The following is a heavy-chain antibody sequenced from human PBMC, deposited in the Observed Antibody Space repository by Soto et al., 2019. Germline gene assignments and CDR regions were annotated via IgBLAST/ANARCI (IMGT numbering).Heavy chain of an antibody. Sequence: QLQLQESGPGLVKPSESLSLTCTVSGDSFTIDSYYWAWIRQPPGKGLEWLGTISHTGTTFHNPSLKSRLTMSVDTSQNQFSLNLSSVTAADTALYFCARHSDKYVSSWYGLGSWGQGTLVTVSS. CDR2: ISHTGTT. CDR3: ARHSDKYVSSWYGLGS. V-gene: IGHV4-39*01. D-gene: IGHD6-13*01. J-gene: IGHJ4*02. CDR1: GDSFTIDSYY.